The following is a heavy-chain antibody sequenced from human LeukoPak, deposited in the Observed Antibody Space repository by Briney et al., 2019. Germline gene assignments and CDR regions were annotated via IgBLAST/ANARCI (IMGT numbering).Heavy chain of an antibody. CDR2: IYYSGST. V-gene: IGHV4-39*01. CDR1: GGSTSSSSYY. D-gene: IGHD3-10*01. CDR3: ARSYSFGELPAFDY. J-gene: IGHJ4*02. Sequence: SETLSLTCTVSGGSTSSSSYYWGWIRQPPGKGLEWIGSIYYSGSTYYNPSLKSRVSISVDTSKNQFSLKLSSVTAADTAVYYCARSYSFGELPAFDYWGQGTLVTVSS.